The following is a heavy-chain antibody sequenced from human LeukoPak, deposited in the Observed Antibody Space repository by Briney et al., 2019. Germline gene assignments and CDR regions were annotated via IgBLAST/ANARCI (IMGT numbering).Heavy chain of an antibody. CDR3: AKVLPHWLVTDNEIDY. CDR1: GFTFSDYS. Sequence: GGSLRLSCATSGFTFSDYSMNWVRQAPGKGLEWISFIPTRGNTIFYADSVKGRFTISRDNAKKSVYLQMSSLRAEDTAVYYCAKVLPHWLVTDNEIDYWGQGTLVTVSS. V-gene: IGHV3-48*01. D-gene: IGHD6-19*01. CDR2: IPTRGNTI. J-gene: IGHJ4*02.